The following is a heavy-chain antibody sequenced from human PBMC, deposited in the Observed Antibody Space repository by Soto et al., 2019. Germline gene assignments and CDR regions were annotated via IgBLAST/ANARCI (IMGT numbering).Heavy chain of an antibody. J-gene: IGHJ4*02. CDR3: AHRGYMYGYWDHGYFDD. D-gene: IGHD5-18*01. Sequence: QITLKESGPPRVRPTQTLALTCTFSGFSLTTSGVGVGWIRKTPGKALEWLAVIYWDDDKRYSPSLKSRLTITTNTSTNQVVLTTADMDPVDTATYFCAHRGYMYGYWDHGYFDDWGQGTLVTVSS. CDR2: IYWDDDK. CDR1: GFSLTTSGVG. V-gene: IGHV2-5*02.